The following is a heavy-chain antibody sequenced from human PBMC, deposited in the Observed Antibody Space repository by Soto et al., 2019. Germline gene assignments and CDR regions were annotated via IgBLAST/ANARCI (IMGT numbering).Heavy chain of an antibody. Sequence: VSCKASGYTFSTYDIDWVRLATGQGLEWMGSMNPNSGNTEYAQKFQGRVTMTRDTSKSTAYMELSSLRSEDTAVYYCARGGSLYWYFDLWGRGTLVTVSS. D-gene: IGHD1-26*01. CDR3: ARGGSLYWYFDL. CDR1: GYTFSTYD. V-gene: IGHV1-8*01. J-gene: IGHJ2*01. CDR2: MNPNSGNT.